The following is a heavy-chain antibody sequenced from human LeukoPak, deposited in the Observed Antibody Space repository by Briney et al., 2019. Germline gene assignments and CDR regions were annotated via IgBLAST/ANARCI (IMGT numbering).Heavy chain of an antibody. CDR1: GGSISTGNYY. J-gene: IGHJ4*02. CDR3: AKTNLDWLLIDF. D-gene: IGHD3-9*01. V-gene: IGHV4-39*07. CDR2: IFHNGNA. Sequence: SETLSLTCSVSGGSISTGNYYWVWIRQSPEKGLEWIGCIFHNGNAFYSPSLQSRVTMSLDTSKSQLYRGLTSSTPAAPASCYGAKTNLDWLLIDFWGQGILVTVSS.